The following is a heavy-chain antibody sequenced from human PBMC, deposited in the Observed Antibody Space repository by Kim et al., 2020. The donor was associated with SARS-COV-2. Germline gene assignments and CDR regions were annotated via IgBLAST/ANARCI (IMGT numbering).Heavy chain of an antibody. Sequence: GGSLRLSCAASGFTFSSYGMHRVRQAPGKGLEWVAVISYDGSNKYYADSVKGRFTISRDNSKNTLYLQMNSLRAEDTAVYYCAKSIPFPYGSGSYYYYYGMDVWGQGTTVTVSS. CDR2: ISYDGSNK. V-gene: IGHV3-30*18. CDR1: GFTFSSYG. J-gene: IGHJ6*02. D-gene: IGHD3-10*01. CDR3: AKSIPFPYGSGSYYYYYGMDV.